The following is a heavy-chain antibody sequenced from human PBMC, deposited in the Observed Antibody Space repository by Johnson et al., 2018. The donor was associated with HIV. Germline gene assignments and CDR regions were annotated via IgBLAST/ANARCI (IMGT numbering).Heavy chain of an antibody. V-gene: IGHV3-66*01. Sequence: VQLVESGGGVVQPGGSLRLSCTASGFTFSSNYMRWVRQAPGKGLEWVSGISWDGCSIDYADSVQGRFTISRDNSKNTLYLQMNSLRAEDTAVYYCAGACRDRVTRDAFDIWGQGTMVTVSS. D-gene: IGHD5-24*01. CDR3: AGACRDRVTRDAFDI. CDR1: GFTFSSNY. CDR2: ISWDGCSI. J-gene: IGHJ3*02.